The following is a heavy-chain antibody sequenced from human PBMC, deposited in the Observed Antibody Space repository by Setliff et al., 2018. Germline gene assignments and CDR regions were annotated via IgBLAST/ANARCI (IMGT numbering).Heavy chain of an antibody. J-gene: IGHJ4*02. Sequence: SETLSLTCTVSGGSISSRSFYWSWFRQAPGKGLEWIGYRHDNGERDYNPSLGSRVTISVDTSKNQFSLMLTSVTAADTAIYYCAGRPQNTPMGPCDYWGQGTLVTVSS. V-gene: IGHV4-61*01. CDR1: GGSISSRSFY. CDR2: RHDNGER. D-gene: IGHD5-18*01. CDR3: AGRPQNTPMGPCDY.